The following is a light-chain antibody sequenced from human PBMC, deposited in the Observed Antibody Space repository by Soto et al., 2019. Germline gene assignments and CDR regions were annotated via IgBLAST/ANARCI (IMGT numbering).Light chain of an antibody. CDR1: QGISNY. CDR3: QQYDSLPIT. Sequence: DIQLTQSPSSLSASVGDRLTITCQASQGISNYVNWYQQRPGKVPKLLIYDASTLETGVPSRFSGSGSGTDFTFTISSLQPEDIATYYCQQYDSLPITFGQGTRLDIK. J-gene: IGKJ5*01. V-gene: IGKV1-33*01. CDR2: DAS.